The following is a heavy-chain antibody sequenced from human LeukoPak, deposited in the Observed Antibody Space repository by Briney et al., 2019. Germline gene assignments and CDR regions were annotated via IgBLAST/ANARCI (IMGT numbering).Heavy chain of an antibody. Sequence: ASVTVSCKVSGYTLTELSMHWVRQAPGKGLGWMGGFDPEDGETIYAQKFQGRVTMTEDTSTDTAYMELSSLRSEDTAVYYCAALGDCSSTSCYYWGQGTLVTVSS. CDR2: FDPEDGET. CDR1: GYTLTELS. D-gene: IGHD2-2*01. V-gene: IGHV1-24*01. CDR3: AALGDCSSTSCYY. J-gene: IGHJ4*02.